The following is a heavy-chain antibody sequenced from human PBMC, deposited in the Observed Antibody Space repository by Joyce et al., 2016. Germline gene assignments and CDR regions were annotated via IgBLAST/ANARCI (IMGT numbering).Heavy chain of an antibody. D-gene: IGHD6-13*01. J-gene: IGHJ3*02. CDR1: GFTFSGYA. CDR3: ARRGGITAGRKPGAFDI. Sequence: QEQLEESGGGVVQPGTSLRLSCAASGFTFSGYAMNWVRQAPDNGLEWVAIISYDGPNKFYADSVKGRFTISRDNSKNTLFLQMSSLTIEDTGVYFCARRGGITAGRKPGAFDIWGQGTLVTVSS. V-gene: IGHV3-30*04. CDR2: ISYDGPNK.